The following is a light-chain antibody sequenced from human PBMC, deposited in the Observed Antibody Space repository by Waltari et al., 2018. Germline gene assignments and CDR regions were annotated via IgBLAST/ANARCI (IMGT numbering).Light chain of an antibody. V-gene: IGLV1-47*01. CDR2: RDN. Sequence: QSVLTQPPSASGTPGQRVTISCSGSSSNIGSNYVYWYQQLPGTAPKLLIYRDNQRPSGVPDRVSGSKSGTSASLAISGLRSEDEADYHCASWDDSLSGLWVFGGGTKLTVL. CDR3: ASWDDSLSGLWV. CDR1: SSNIGSNY. J-gene: IGLJ3*02.